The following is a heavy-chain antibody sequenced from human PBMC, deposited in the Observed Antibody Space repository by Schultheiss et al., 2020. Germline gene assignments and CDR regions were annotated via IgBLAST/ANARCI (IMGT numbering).Heavy chain of an antibody. CDR2: IYYSGST. J-gene: IGHJ3*02. Sequence: SETLSLTCAVYGGSFSGYYWSWIRQPPGKGLEWIGYIYYSGSTNYNPSLKSRVTISVDTSKSQFSLRLTSVTAADTAVYYCATAVLDGFDIWGQGTVVTVS. V-gene: IGHV4-59*08. D-gene: IGHD2/OR15-2a*01. CDR3: ATAVLDGFDI. CDR1: GGSFSGYY.